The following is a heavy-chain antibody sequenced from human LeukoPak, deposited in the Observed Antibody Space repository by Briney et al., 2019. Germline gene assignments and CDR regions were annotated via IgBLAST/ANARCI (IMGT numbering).Heavy chain of an antibody. CDR3: ARGSPSFDY. CDR1: GGSISSGNYS. D-gene: IGHD2-15*01. V-gene: IGHV4-30-2*01. Sequence: SQTLSLTCTVSGGSISSGNYSWSWIRQPPGKGLEWIGYIYHSGSTYYNPSLKSRVTISVDRSKNQFSLKLSSVTAADTAVYYCARGSPSFDYWGQGTLVTVSS. CDR2: IYHSGST. J-gene: IGHJ4*02.